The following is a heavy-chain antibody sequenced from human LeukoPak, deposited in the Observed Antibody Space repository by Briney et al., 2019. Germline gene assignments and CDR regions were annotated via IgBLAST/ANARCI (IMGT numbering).Heavy chain of an antibody. D-gene: IGHD2-15*01. CDR1: GFTFSSYA. CDR3: AKEEAGMSGGY. Sequence: PGRSLRLSCVASGFTFSSYAMHWVRQAQGKGLEWVAVISYDGGNIHYADAVKGRLTLSRDNSKNTRYLEKNSLRAEGTAVYYCAKEEAGMSGGYWGQGALGTVSP. V-gene: IGHV3-30*18. CDR2: ISYDGGNI. J-gene: IGHJ4*02.